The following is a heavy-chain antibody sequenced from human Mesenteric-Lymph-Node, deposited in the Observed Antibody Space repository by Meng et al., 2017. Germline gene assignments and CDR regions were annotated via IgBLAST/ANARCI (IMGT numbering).Heavy chain of an antibody. V-gene: IGHV4-34*01. Sequence: QVQLNQWGAEVLKPSESLSLTCAVYGGSLSGYYWSWIRQPPGKGLEWMGEVYHNGVTKYRPSLRSRVVISIDTSKNQFSLNLRSVSAADTAMYYCARGGATPMIIKYWGPGTLVTVSS. CDR2: VYHNGVT. J-gene: IGHJ4*02. CDR3: ARGGATPMIIKY. CDR1: GGSLSGYY. D-gene: IGHD3-10*01.